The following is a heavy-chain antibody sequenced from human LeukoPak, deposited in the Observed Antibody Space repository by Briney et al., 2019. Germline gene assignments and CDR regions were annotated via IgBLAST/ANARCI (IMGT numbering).Heavy chain of an antibody. J-gene: IGHJ4*02. CDR1: GGFISSSSYY. D-gene: IGHD5-24*01. V-gene: IGHV4-39*07. Sequence: SETLSLTCTVSGGFISSSSYYWGWIRQPPGKGLEWIGSMYYSASTYSHPSLKSRVTISVDTSKNQFSLKLSSVTAADTAVYYCARGPADYNKLKPGDRDGYNYKSKRTPFDYWGQGTLVTVSS. CDR3: ARGPADYNKLKPGDRDGYNYKSKRTPFDY. CDR2: MYYSAST.